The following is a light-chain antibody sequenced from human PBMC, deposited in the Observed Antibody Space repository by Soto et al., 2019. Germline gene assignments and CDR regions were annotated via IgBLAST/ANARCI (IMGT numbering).Light chain of an antibody. Sequence: EIVLTQSPATLSLSPGERATLSCRASQSVSSYLAWYQQKPGQAPRLLIYDASNRATGIPARFSGSGSGTHFDLSISSLEPEDFAVYYCQQRSNWPPLAFGGGTKVEIK. CDR1: QSVSSY. J-gene: IGKJ4*01. V-gene: IGKV3-11*01. CDR3: QQRSNWPPLA. CDR2: DAS.